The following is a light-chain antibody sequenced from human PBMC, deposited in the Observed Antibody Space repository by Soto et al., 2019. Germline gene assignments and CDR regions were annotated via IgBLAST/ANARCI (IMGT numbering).Light chain of an antibody. V-gene: IGLV2-8*01. CDR3: SSYAGSNNYV. J-gene: IGLJ1*01. Sequence: QSVLTQPPSASGSPVQSVTISCIGTSSDVGGYNFVSWYQQHPGKSPKLMIYEVSNRPSGVPDRFSGSRSGNTASLTVSGLQAEDEADYYCSSYAGSNNYVFGTGTKVTVL. CDR1: SSDVGGYNF. CDR2: EVS.